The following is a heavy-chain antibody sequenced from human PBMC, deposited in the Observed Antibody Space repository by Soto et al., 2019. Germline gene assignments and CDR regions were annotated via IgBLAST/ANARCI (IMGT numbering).Heavy chain of an antibody. J-gene: IGHJ5*02. CDR3: AREGALKPFSS. CDR2: ISGSSIYI. V-gene: IGHV3-21*01. CDR1: GFTFSNYN. Sequence: GGSLRLSCVASGFTFSNYNMNWVRQAPGKGLEWVSHISGSSIYIHYADSVRGRFTISRDNTKNSVYLQMDSLRVEDTAVYYCAREGALKPFSSWGQGALVTVSS.